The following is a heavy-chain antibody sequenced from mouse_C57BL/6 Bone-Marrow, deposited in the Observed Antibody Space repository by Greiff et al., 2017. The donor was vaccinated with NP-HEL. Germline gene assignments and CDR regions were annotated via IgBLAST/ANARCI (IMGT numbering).Heavy chain of an antibody. CDR2: IDPSDSYT. V-gene: IGHV1-69*01. J-gene: IGHJ1*03. Sequence: VQLQQSGAELVMPGASVKLSCKASGYTFTSYWMHWVKQRPGQGLEWIGEIDPSDSYTNYNQKFKGKSTLTVDKSSSTAYMQLSSLTSEDAAVYYCARGIFYYYGSSPASFDVWGTGTTVTVSS. D-gene: IGHD1-1*01. CDR3: ARGIFYYYGSSPASFDV. CDR1: GYTFTSYW.